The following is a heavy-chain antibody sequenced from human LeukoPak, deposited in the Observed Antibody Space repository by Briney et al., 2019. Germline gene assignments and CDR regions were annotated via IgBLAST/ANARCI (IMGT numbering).Heavy chain of an antibody. CDR2: ISDRGTYI. J-gene: IGHJ6*02. CDR1: GFTFSTYS. D-gene: IGHD6-13*01. CDR3: ARDQSSSWYGGMDV. Sequence: GGSLRLSCTASGFTFSTYSMNWVRQAPGKGLEWVASISDRGTYIYYADSVKGRFTISRDNAKNSLYLQMNSLRAEDTAVYYCARDQSSSWYGGMDVWGQGTTVTVSS. V-gene: IGHV3-21*01.